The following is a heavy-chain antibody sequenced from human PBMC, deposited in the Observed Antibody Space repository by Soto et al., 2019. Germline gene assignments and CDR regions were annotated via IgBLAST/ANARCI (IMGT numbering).Heavy chain of an antibody. Sequence: QVQLEQSGAEVKKPGASVKVSCKASGYILDSYNMNWVRQAPGQGLQWMGIINPSDGRAVFAQTSQDRVAMTRDKSTSTVYMELSGLRSEDTAVYYCARSYCRGQCHNNAFDVWGQGTMVTVSS. V-gene: IGHV1-46*02. D-gene: IGHD2-21*01. J-gene: IGHJ3*01. CDR2: INPSDGRA. CDR1: GYILDSYN. CDR3: ARSYCRGQCHNNAFDV.